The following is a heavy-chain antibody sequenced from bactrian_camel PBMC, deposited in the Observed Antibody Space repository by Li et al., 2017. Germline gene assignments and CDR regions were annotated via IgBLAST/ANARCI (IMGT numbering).Heavy chain of an antibody. CDR1: GYTESSCE. Sequence: QLVESGGGLVQPGGSLRLSCSASGYTESSCEMGWYRQYPGEERELVSHIPSDGTEYYHSSVKGRFTISQDTAKNTMYLQMTSLKPEDTAVYYCAAGRICVGGTIQSVDYRGQGTQVTVS. V-gene: IGHV3S9*01. D-gene: IGHD5*01. CDR2: IPSDGTE. CDR3: AAGRICVGGTIQSVDY. J-gene: IGHJ4*01.